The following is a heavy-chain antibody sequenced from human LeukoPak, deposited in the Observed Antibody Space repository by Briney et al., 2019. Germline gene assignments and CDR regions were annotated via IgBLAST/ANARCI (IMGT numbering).Heavy chain of an antibody. CDR1: GDSVSSNNAS. J-gene: IGHJ5*02. CDR3: ARDGGFKKTNWFDP. CDR2: TYYRSKWYN. V-gene: IGHV6-1*01. D-gene: IGHD3-16*01. Sequence: SQTLSLTCGISGDSVSSNNASWNWIRQSPSRGLEWLGRTYYRSKWYNDYAVSVKSRITINPDTSKNQFSLQLNSVTPEDTAVYYCARDGGFKKTNWFDPWGQGTLVTVSS.